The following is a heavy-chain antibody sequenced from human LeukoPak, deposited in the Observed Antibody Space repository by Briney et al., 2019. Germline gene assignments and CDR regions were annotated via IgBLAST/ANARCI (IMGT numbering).Heavy chain of an antibody. CDR3: ARRDLFGDFDY. CDR2: IYPGDSDA. D-gene: IGHD3-10*01. Sequence: GESLQISCKGSGYNFTNHWIGWVRRLPGKGLEWMGMIYPGDSDARYRPSFQGQVTMSADKSINTAYLQWSSLKASDSAMYYCARRDLFGDFDYWGQGTLVTVSS. CDR1: GYNFTNHW. V-gene: IGHV5-51*01. J-gene: IGHJ4*02.